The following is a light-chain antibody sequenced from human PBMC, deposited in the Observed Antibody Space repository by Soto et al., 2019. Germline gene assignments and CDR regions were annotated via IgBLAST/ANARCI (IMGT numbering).Light chain of an antibody. V-gene: IGLV2-14*01. CDR1: SSDVGGYNY. J-gene: IGLJ2*01. CDR2: EVS. CDR3: SSYTSSTTVI. Sequence: QSALTQPASVSGSPGQSITFSCTGTSSDVGGYNYVSWYQHHPGKAPKLMIYEVSNRPSGVSNRFSGSKSGNTASLTISGLQAEDEADYYCSSYTSSTTVIFGGGTKVTVL.